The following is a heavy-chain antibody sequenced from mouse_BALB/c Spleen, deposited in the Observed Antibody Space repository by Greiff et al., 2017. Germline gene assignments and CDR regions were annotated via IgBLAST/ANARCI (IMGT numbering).Heavy chain of an antibody. CDR1: GYAFSSSW. Sequence: QVQLQQSGPELVKPGASVKISCKASGYAFSSSWMNWVKQRPGQGLEWIGRIYPGDGDTNYNGKFKGKATLTADKSSSTAYMQLSSLTSVDSAVYFCASGYGNAMDYWGQGTSVTVSS. CDR2: IYPGDGDT. CDR3: ASGYGNAMDY. D-gene: IGHD2-14*01. J-gene: IGHJ4*01. V-gene: IGHV1-82*01.